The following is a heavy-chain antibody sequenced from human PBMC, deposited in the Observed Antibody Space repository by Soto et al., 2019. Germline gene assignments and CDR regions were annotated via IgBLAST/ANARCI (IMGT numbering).Heavy chain of an antibody. J-gene: IGHJ4*02. Sequence: QVQLLQSGAEVKKPGASVKVSCKVSGHTLTELSMPWVRQAPGRGLEWMGGFDPEDGVTISAQKFQGRVIMTEDTSTDSTYMELTSLRSEDTAVYYCAAGGTRWLHSPFDYWGQGTLVTISS. V-gene: IGHV1-24*01. CDR1: GHTLTELS. CDR3: AAGGTRWLHSPFDY. CDR2: FDPEDGVT. D-gene: IGHD1-1*01.